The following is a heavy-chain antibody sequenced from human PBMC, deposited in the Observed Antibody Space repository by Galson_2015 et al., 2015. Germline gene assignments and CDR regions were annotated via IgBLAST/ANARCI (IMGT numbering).Heavy chain of an antibody. D-gene: IGHD4-17*01. Sequence: SLRLSCAASGFTFSSFGMHWVRQAPGKGLEWVTFISCDESDEYYADSVKGRFSISRDNPKNTLSLQMNSLRAEDTAVYYCARDYGSGMDVWGKGTTVTVSS. J-gene: IGHJ6*03. CDR3: ARDYGSGMDV. V-gene: IGHV3-33*05. CDR2: ISCDESDE. CDR1: GFTFSSFG.